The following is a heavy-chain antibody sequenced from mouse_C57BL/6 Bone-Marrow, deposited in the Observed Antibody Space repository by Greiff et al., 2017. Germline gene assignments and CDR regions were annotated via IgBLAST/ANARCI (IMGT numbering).Heavy chain of an antibody. CDR3: ARKGVYDCGFDD. J-gene: IGHJ2*01. CDR1: GYAFSSSW. CDR2: IYPEDGDT. V-gene: IGHV1-82*01. Sequence: VQLQQSGPELVKPGASVKISCKASGYAFSSSWMNWVKQRPGKGLEWIGRIYPEDGDTNYNGKFKGKDTLTADKSSSTAYMQINSLTSEDCAVDFCARKGVYDCGFDDWGKGTTLTVSS. D-gene: IGHD2-4*01.